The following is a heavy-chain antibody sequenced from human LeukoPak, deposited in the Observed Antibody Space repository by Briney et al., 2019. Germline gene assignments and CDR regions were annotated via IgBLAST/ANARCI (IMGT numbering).Heavy chain of an antibody. J-gene: IGHJ4*02. V-gene: IGHV4-4*09. CDR3: TANGAKIVPFDH. CDR2: INTKGET. CDR1: GVSMSAYQ. D-gene: IGHD4/OR15-4a*01. Sequence: SETLSLTCTVSGVSMSAYQLSWVRQSPEKGLEWIGCINTKGETSYNPSLKSRVTTSVDTSKSQFSLRLTSVPAADTPGYCVTANGAKIVPFDHWGQGAPVTVSS.